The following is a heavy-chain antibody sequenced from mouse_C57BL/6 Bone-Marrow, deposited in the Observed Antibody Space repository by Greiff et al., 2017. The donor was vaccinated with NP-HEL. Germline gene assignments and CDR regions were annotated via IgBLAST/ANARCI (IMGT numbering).Heavy chain of an antibody. CDR2: IDPENGDT. D-gene: IGHD1-1*01. Sequence: EVQRVESGAELVRPGASVKLSCTASGFNIKDDYMHWVKQRPEQGLEWIGWIDPENGDTEYASKFQGKATITADTSSNTAYLQLSSLTSEDTAVYYCTTSTVVAPYYAMDYWGQGTSVTVSS. V-gene: IGHV14-4*01. CDR1: GFNIKDDY. J-gene: IGHJ4*01. CDR3: TTSTVVAPYYAMDY.